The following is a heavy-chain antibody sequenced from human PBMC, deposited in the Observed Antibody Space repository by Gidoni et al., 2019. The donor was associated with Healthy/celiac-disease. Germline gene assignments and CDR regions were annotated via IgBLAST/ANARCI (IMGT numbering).Heavy chain of an antibody. Sequence: QVQLQESGPGLVKPSQTLSLTCTVSGGSISSGSYYWSWLRQPAGQGLEWIGRIYTSGSTNYNPSLKSRVTISVDTSKNQFSLKLSSVTAADTAVYYCARDEGKQLWLGAFDIWGQGTMVTVSS. CDR3: ARDEGKQLWLGAFDI. V-gene: IGHV4-61*02. CDR2: IYTSGST. J-gene: IGHJ3*02. CDR1: GGSISSGSYY. D-gene: IGHD5-18*01.